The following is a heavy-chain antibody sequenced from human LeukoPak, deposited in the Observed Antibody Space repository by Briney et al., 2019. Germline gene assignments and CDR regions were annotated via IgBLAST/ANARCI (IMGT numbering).Heavy chain of an antibody. CDR3: ARGEQQSWFDP. V-gene: IGHV4-38-2*02. Sequence: PSETLSLTCTVSCYSISSGYYWGWIRQPPGKGLEWIGSIYHSGSTYYNPSLKSRVTISVDTSKNQFSLKLSSVAAADTAVYYCARGEQQSWFDPWGQGTLVTVSS. J-gene: IGHJ5*02. D-gene: IGHD6-13*01. CDR2: IYHSGST. CDR1: CYSISSGYY.